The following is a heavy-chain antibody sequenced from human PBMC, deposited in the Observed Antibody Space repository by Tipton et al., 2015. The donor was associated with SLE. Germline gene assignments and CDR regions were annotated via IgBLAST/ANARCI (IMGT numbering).Heavy chain of an antibody. J-gene: IGHJ4*02. CDR1: GGSISSGGYY. Sequence: TLSLTCTVSGGSISSGGYYWSWIHQHPEKGLEWIGYIYYSGSTYYNPSLKSRLSISVDTSKNQFSLKLSSVTAADTAVYYCASSHGYYFDYWGQVTLVTVSS. V-gene: IGHV4-31*03. CDR3: ASSHGYYFDY. CDR2: IYYSGST.